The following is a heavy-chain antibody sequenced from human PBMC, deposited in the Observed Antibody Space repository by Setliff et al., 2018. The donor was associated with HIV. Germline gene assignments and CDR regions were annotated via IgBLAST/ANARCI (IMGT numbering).Heavy chain of an antibody. V-gene: IGHV4-34*01. CDR3: AIRGSSGWYVGGYFDY. D-gene: IGHD6-19*01. J-gene: IGHJ4*02. CDR1: GGSFSGYY. Sequence: SETLSLTCTVYGGSFSGYYWIWIRQPPGKGLEWIGEINHSGSTNYNPSLKSRVTISVDTSKNQFSLKLSSVTAADTAVYYCAIRGSSGWYVGGYFDYWGQGTLVTVSS. CDR2: INHSGST.